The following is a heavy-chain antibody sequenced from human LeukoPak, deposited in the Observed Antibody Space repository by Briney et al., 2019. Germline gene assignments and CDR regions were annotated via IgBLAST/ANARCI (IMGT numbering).Heavy chain of an antibody. CDR3: ARVSGSTYYYGSGSYGKYYFDY. D-gene: IGHD3-10*01. CDR2: IYHSGST. V-gene: IGHV4-4*02. CDR1: GGSISSSNW. J-gene: IGHJ4*02. Sequence: PSGTLSLTCAVSGGSISSSNWWSWVRQPPGKGLEWIGEIYHSGSTNYNPSLKSRVTISVDKSKNQFSLKLSSVTAADTAVYYCARVSGSTYYYGSGSYGKYYFDYWGQGTLVTVSS.